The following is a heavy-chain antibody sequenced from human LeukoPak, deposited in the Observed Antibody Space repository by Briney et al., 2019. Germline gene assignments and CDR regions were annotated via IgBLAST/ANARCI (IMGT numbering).Heavy chain of an antibody. Sequence: ASVKVSCKASGYTFTSYDINWVRQATGQGLEWMGWMNPNSGNTGYAQKFQGRVTMTRNTSISTAYMELSSLRSEDTAVYYCARARGYYYRFESHFDYWGQGTLVTVSS. J-gene: IGHJ4*02. V-gene: IGHV1-8*01. CDR2: MNPNSGNT. CDR1: GYTFTSYD. D-gene: IGHD3-22*01. CDR3: ARARGYYYRFESHFDY.